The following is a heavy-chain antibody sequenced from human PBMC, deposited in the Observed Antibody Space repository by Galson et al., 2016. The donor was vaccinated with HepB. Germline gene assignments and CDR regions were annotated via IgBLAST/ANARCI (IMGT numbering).Heavy chain of an antibody. V-gene: IGHV3-23*01. J-gene: IGHJ4*02. CDR2: ISYGATNA. CDR3: ALNLPRTGTTGY. Sequence: SLRLSCAASGFTFSSYTMTWVRQAPGKGLEWVSSISYGATNAYYADSVKGRFTISRDNSKNTLYLQMNSLRADDTAVYYCALNLPRTGTTGYWGQGTLVIVSS. D-gene: IGHD1/OR15-1a*01. CDR1: GFTFSSYT.